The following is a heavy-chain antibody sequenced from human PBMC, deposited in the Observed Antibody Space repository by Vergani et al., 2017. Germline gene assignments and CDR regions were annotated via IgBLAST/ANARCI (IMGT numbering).Heavy chain of an antibody. Sequence: QVQLQESGPGLVKPSETLSLTCTVSGGSISSYYWSWIRQPPGKGLEWIGYIYYSGSTNYNPSLKSRVTISLDTSKNQFSLKVNSVTAADTAVYYCARADYCSTTICYYEGAFDIWGQGTMVTVSS. CDR2: IYYSGST. CDR3: ARADYCSTTICYYEGAFDI. CDR1: GGSISSYY. D-gene: IGHD2-2*01. V-gene: IGHV4-59*01. J-gene: IGHJ3*02.